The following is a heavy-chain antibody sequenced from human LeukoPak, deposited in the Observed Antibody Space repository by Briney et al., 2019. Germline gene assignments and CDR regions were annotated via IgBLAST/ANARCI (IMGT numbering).Heavy chain of an antibody. CDR2: IYYSGST. J-gene: IGHJ5*02. CDR1: GGSISSGGYY. V-gene: IGHV4-31*03. CDR3: ARQVAAVRGVIKGWFDP. D-gene: IGHD3-10*01. Sequence: SETLSLTCTVSGGSISSGGYYWSWIRPRPGKGLEWIGYIYYSGSTYYNPSLKGRVTISVDTSKNQFSLKLSSVTAADTAVYYCARQVAAVRGVIKGWFDPWGQGTLVTVYS.